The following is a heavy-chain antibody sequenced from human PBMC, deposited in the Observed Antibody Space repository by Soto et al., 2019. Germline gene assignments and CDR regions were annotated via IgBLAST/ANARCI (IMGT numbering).Heavy chain of an antibody. Sequence: SETLSLTCTVSGDSIISSDFYWGWVRQPPGKGLEWIGSIFYLGSSYYNPSLKSRVTMSVDTSKNQFSLKPSSVTAADTAVYYCAREYSSSWRSLYYYYGMDVWGQGTTVTVSS. CDR1: GDSIISSDFY. D-gene: IGHD6-6*01. CDR3: AREYSSSWRSLYYYYGMDV. V-gene: IGHV4-39*07. CDR2: IFYLGSS. J-gene: IGHJ6*02.